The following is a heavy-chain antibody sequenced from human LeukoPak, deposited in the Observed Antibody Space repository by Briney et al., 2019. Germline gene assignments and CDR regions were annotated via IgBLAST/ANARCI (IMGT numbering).Heavy chain of an antibody. J-gene: IGHJ4*02. V-gene: IGHV3-13*01. CDR2: IGTAGDT. D-gene: IGHD1-7*01. CDR3: ARAALGNYYYFDY. CDR1: GFTFSSYD. Sequence: GGSLRLSCAASGFTFSSYDMHWVRQATGKGLEWVSAIGTAGDTYYPGSVKGRFTISRDNSKNTLYLQMNSLRAEDTAVYYCARAALGNYYYFDYWGQGTLVTVSS.